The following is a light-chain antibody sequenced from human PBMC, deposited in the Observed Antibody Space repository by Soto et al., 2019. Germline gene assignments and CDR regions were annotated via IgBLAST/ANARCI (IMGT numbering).Light chain of an antibody. Sequence: DIQMTQSPSSLSASVGDRVTITCRASQSIVTYLNWYLQKPGKAPKLLIYAASNLQSGVPSRFSRSGSGKDFTLTISSLQPEDFATYFCQQSYSTPPWTLAQGTNVDIK. CDR3: QQSYSTPPWT. J-gene: IGKJ1*01. CDR1: QSIVTY. V-gene: IGKV1-39*01. CDR2: AAS.